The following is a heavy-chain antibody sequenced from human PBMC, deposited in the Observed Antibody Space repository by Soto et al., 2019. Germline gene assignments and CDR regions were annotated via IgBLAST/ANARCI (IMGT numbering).Heavy chain of an antibody. Sequence: SETLSLTCSVSGGSIRSFSWSWIRQPPGRGLEWIGYIYNSGSTNYNPSLKSRATISVDTSKNQFSLKLSSVTAADTAVYYCARNYGPGYTFDYWGQGTLVTVSS. CDR1: GGSIRSFS. J-gene: IGHJ4*02. CDR3: ARNYGPGYTFDY. V-gene: IGHV4-4*09. CDR2: IYNSGST. D-gene: IGHD3-10*01.